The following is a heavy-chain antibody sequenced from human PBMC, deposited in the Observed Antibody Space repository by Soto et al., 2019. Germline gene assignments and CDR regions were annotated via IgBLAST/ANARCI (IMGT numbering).Heavy chain of an antibody. CDR2: IYHSGST. CDR1: GGSISSYY. Sequence: KTSETLSLTCTVSGGSISSYYWSWIRQPPGKGLEWIGEIYHSGSTNYNPSLKSRVTIAVYKSKNQFSLKLSSVTAADTAVYYCARKYSSSWQPYNWFDPWGQGTLVTVSS. V-gene: IGHV4-59*12. D-gene: IGHD6-13*01. J-gene: IGHJ5*02. CDR3: ARKYSSSWQPYNWFDP.